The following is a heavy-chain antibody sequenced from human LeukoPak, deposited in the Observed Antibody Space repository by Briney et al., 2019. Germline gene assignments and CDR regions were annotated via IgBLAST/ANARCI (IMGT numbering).Heavy chain of an antibody. CDR3: ATTITMIVVAPFDP. CDR2: ISYDGSNK. CDR1: GFTFSSYA. Sequence: GGSLRLSCAASGFTFSSYAMHWVRQAPGKGLEWVAVISYDGSNKYYADSVKGRFTISRDNSKNTLYLQMNSLRAEDTAVYYCATTITMIVVAPFDPWAREPWSPSPQ. V-gene: IGHV3-30-3*01. D-gene: IGHD3-22*01. J-gene: IGHJ5*02.